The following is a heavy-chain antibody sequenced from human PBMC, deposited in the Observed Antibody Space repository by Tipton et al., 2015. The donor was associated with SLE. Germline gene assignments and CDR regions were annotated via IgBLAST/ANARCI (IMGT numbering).Heavy chain of an antibody. CDR2: ISSSSSYI. D-gene: IGHD6-6*01. V-gene: IGHV3-21*01. J-gene: IGHJ3*02. CDR3: TTDPWYSSIAAPAGDAFDI. CDR1: GFTFSSYS. Sequence: SLRLSCAASGFTFSSYSMNWVRQAPGKGLEWVSSISSSSSYIYYADSVKGRFTISRDNAKNSLYLQMNSLRAEDTAVYYCTTDPWYSSIAAPAGDAFDIWGQGTMVTVSS.